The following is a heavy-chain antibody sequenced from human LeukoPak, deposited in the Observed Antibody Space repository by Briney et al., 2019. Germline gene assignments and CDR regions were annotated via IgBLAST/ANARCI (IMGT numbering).Heavy chain of an antibody. J-gene: IGHJ4*02. Sequence: GGFLRLSCAASGFTFSDFWMSWVRQAPGKGLEWVANIKEDGSETYYVDSVKGRFTVSRDNAKNSVYLQMNSLRVNDTAVYYCVRGAEGYWGQGTLVTVSS. CDR2: IKEDGSET. V-gene: IGHV3-7*01. CDR1: GFTFSDFW. CDR3: VRGAEGY.